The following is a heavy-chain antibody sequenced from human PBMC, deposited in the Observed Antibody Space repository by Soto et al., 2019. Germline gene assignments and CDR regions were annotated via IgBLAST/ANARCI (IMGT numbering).Heavy chain of an antibody. D-gene: IGHD2-2*02. V-gene: IGHV3-49*04. CDR2: IRSKAYGGTT. J-gene: IGHJ4*02. CDR1: GFTFGDYA. Sequence: GSLRLSCTASGFTFGDYAMSWVRQAPGKGLEWVGFIRSKAYGGTTEYAASVKGRFTISRDDSKSIAYLQMNSLKTEDTAVYYCTRDPYCSSTSCYIFDSWGRGTLVAVSS. CDR3: TRDPYCSSTSCYIFDS.